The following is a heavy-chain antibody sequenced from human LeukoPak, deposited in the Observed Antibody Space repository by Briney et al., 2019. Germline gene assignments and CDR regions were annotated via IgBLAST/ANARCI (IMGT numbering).Heavy chain of an antibody. V-gene: IGHV5-51*01. CDR3: ARGITAAAVTKFDY. J-gene: IGHJ4*02. D-gene: IGHD6-13*01. CDR2: IHPSDSDT. CDR1: GYSFTNHW. Sequence: GESLKISCKGFGYSFTNHWIGWVRQMPGKGLEWMGIIHPSDSDTRYSPSFQGQVTISADRSVSTAYLQWSSLKASDSAMYYCARGITAAAVTKFDYWGQGTLVTVYS.